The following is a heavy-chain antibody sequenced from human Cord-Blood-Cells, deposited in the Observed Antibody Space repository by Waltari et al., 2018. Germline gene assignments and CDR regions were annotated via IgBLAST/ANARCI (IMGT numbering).Heavy chain of an antibody. CDR2: ISSSSSYI. CDR3: ARGYCTNGVCYFDY. J-gene: IGHJ4*02. V-gene: IGHV3-21*01. CDR1: GFTFSSYS. Sequence: EVQLVESGGGLVKPGGSLRLSCAASGFTFSSYSMNWVRQAPGKGLEWVSSISSSSSYIYYADSGKGRFTISRDNAKNSLYLQMNSLRAEDTAVYYCARGYCTNGVCYFDYWGQVTLVTVSS. D-gene: IGHD2-8*01.